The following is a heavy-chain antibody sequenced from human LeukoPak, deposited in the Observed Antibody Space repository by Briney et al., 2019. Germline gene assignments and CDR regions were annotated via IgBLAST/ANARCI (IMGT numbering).Heavy chain of an antibody. CDR3: AIIRDYVWGSYRPEIDY. J-gene: IGHJ4*02. Sequence: RASVKVSCKASGYTFTSYDINWVRQATGQGLEWMGWMNPNSGNTGYAQKFQGRVTITADESTSTAYMELSSLRSEDTAVYYCAIIRDYVWGSYRPEIDYWGQGTLVTVSS. CDR2: MNPNSGNT. D-gene: IGHD3-16*02. CDR1: GYTFTSYD. V-gene: IGHV1-8*01.